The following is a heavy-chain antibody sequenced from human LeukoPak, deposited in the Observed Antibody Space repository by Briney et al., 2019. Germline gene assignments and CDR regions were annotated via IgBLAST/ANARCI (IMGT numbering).Heavy chain of an antibody. CDR1: GYTFTSYY. CDR2: INPSGGST. Sequence: ASVKVSCKASGYTFTSYYMHWVRQAPGQGLEWMGIINPSGGSTSYAQKFQGRVTMTRDTSTSTVYMELSSLRSEDTAAYYCARAGRTLLWFGELLPNPLWFDPWGQGTLVTVSS. CDR3: ARAGRTLLWFGELLPNPLWFDP. D-gene: IGHD3-10*01. J-gene: IGHJ5*02. V-gene: IGHV1-46*01.